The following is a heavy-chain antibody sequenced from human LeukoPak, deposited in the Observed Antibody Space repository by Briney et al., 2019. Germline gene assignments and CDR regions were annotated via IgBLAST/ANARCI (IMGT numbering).Heavy chain of an antibody. Sequence: GGSLRLSCVASGFSFSTYGISWVRQAPGKGLECVSGISGNAATTYYADSVKGRFTISRENSKNTLYLQMDSLRAEDTAVYYCAKALFGGNTCWGQGTLVTVSS. CDR2: ISGNAATT. D-gene: IGHD4-23*01. CDR1: GFSFSTYG. J-gene: IGHJ4*02. V-gene: IGHV3-23*01. CDR3: AKALFGGNTC.